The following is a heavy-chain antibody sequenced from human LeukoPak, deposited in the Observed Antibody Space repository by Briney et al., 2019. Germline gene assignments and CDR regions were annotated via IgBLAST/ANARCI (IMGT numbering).Heavy chain of an antibody. CDR3: ARGKIVPAAIGLYYFDY. Sequence: ASVKVSCKASGYTFTGYYMHLVRQAPGQGLEWMGWINPNSGGTNYAQKFQGRVTMTRDTSISTAYMELSRLRSDDTAVYYCARGKIVPAAIGLYYFDYWGQGTLVTVSS. V-gene: IGHV1-2*02. J-gene: IGHJ4*02. D-gene: IGHD2-2*01. CDR2: INPNSGGT. CDR1: GYTFTGYY.